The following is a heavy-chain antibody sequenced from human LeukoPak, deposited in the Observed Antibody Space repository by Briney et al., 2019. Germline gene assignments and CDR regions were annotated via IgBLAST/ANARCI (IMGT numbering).Heavy chain of an antibody. V-gene: IGHV1-2*02. D-gene: IGHD6-19*01. Sequence: GASVKVSCKASGYTFTGYYMHWVRQAPGQGLEWMGWINPNSGGTNYAQKFQGRVTMTWDTSISTAYMELSRLRSDDTAVYYCVRESNSSGWYFVVDAFDIWGQGTMVTVSS. CDR3: VRESNSSGWYFVVDAFDI. J-gene: IGHJ3*02. CDR2: INPNSGGT. CDR1: GYTFTGYY.